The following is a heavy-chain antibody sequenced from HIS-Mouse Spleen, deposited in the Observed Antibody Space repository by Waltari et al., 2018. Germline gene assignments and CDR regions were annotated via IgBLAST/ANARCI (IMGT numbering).Heavy chain of an antibody. D-gene: IGHD6-13*01. CDR2: IYYRGRT. Sequence: QLQLQESGPGLVKPSETLSLTCTVSGGSISSSSYYWGWIRQPPGKGLEWIGSIYYRGRTYYNPALKGRVTISVDTSKNQFSLKLSSVTAADTAVYYCAREIPYSSSWYDWYFDLWGRGTLVTVSS. CDR1: GGSISSSSYY. CDR3: AREIPYSSSWYDWYFDL. J-gene: IGHJ2*01. V-gene: IGHV4-39*07.